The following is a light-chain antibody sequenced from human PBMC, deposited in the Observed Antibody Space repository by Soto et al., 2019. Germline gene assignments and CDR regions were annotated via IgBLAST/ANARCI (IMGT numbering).Light chain of an antibody. CDR3: QQTYGTPRT. J-gene: IGKJ1*01. CDR1: QSISSY. Sequence: DIQMTQSPSSLSASVGDRVTITCRASQSISSYLNWYQQKAGKAPKVLILTASSLQSGVPSRFSGSGSGTDFTLTINNLQPEDFAAHYCQQTYGTPRTFGQGNKVEI. CDR2: TAS. V-gene: IGKV1-39*01.